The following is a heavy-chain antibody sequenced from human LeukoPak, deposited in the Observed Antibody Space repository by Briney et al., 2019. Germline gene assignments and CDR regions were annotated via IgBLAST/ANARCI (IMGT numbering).Heavy chain of an antibody. CDR2: ISSSGSTI. J-gene: IGHJ4*02. V-gene: IGHV3-11*04. CDR3: ARDSYVLRFLEWVH. CDR1: GFTFSDYY. Sequence: PGGSLRLSCAASGFTFSDYYMSWIRQAPGKGLEWVSYISSSGSTIYYKDSVKGRFTISRDNAKNSLYLQMNSLRAEDTAVYYCARDSYVLRFLEWVHWGQGTLVTVSS. D-gene: IGHD3-3*01.